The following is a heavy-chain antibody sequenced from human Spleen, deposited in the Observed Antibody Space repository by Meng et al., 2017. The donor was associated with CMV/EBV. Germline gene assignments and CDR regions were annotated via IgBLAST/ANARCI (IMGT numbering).Heavy chain of an antibody. CDR1: GFTFSDYY. V-gene: IGHV3-11*01. CDR2: ISRSGSTI. CDR3: ARDGYCSNGVCYMHYFDY. D-gene: IGHD2-8*01. Sequence: GESLKISCAASGFTFSDYYMSWIRQAPGKGLEWLSYISRSGSTIYSADSEKGRFTIARDNAKNSLYLQMTSLRAEDTAVYYCARDGYCSNGVCYMHYFDYWGQGTLVTVSS. J-gene: IGHJ4*02.